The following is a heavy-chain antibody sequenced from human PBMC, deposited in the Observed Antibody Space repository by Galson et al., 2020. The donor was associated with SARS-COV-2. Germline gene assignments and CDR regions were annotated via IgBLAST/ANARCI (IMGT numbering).Heavy chain of an antibody. CDR1: GFTFSNYD. J-gene: IGHJ4*02. D-gene: IGHD1-26*01. V-gene: IGHV3-30*02. CDR3: AKVGNSGSYSDY. Sequence: GGSLRLSCTASGFTFSNYDMHWVRQAPGKGLEWVAFIPYAGSHKYYTDSVKGRFTISRDNSNNTLYLQMNSLRVEDTGVYYCAKVGNSGSYSDYWGQGTLVTVSS. CDR2: IPYAGSHK.